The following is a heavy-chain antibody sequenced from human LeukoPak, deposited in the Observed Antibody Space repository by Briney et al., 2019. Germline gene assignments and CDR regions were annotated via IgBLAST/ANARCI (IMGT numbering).Heavy chain of an antibody. CDR2: IDPSDSYT. V-gene: IGHV5-10-1*01. Sequence: NLGESLKISCKGSGYSFTKNWISWVRQMPGKGLEWVGTIDPSDSYTNYSPSFQGHVTTSADKSISTAYLQWSSLKASDTAMYYCAGGLIRSFDYWGQGTLVTVSS. CDR1: GYSFTKNW. CDR3: AGGLIRSFDY. J-gene: IGHJ4*02. D-gene: IGHD2/OR15-2a*01.